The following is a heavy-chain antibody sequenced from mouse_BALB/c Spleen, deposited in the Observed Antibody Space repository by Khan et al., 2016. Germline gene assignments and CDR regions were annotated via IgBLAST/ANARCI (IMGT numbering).Heavy chain of an antibody. D-gene: IGHD1-1*01. CDR2: IWGDGST. CDR1: GFSLTGYG. CDR3: ARALYDYGCSYVSYAMDY. J-gene: IGHJ4*01. Sequence: QVQLKESGPGLVAPSQSLSITCTVSGFSLTGYGVNWVRQPPGKGLEWLGMIWGDGSTDYNSALKSRLSIRKDNSKSQVFLKMNSLQTDDTARYXRARALYDYGCSYVSYAMDYWGQGTSVTVSS. V-gene: IGHV2-6-7*01.